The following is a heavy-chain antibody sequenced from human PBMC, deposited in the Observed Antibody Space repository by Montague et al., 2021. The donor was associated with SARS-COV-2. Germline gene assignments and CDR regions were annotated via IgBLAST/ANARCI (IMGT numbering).Heavy chain of an antibody. D-gene: IGHD4-11*01. V-gene: IGHV4-34*01. CDR3: ARGLPVTTLFYYFGMDV. Sequence: QPPGKGLEWIGEINHYGSTNYNPSLKSRVTMSVDTSKNQFSLKLSSVTAADTAVYYCARGLPVTTLFYYFGMDVWGQGTTVTVSS. J-gene: IGHJ6*02. CDR2: INHYGST.